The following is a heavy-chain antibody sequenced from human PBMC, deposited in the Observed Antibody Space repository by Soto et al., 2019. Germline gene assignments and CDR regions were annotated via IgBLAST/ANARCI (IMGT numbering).Heavy chain of an antibody. CDR2: ISWNSGSI. J-gene: IGHJ6*02. CDR1: GFTFDDYA. CDR3: AQDRGGSWYAYYGMDV. V-gene: IGHV3-9*01. Sequence: SLRLSCAASGFTFDDYAMHWVRPAPGKGLEWVSGISWNSGSIGYADSVKGRFTISRDNAKNSLYLQMNSLRAEDTALYCCAQDRGGSWYAYYGMDVWGQGTTVTVSS. D-gene: IGHD6-13*01.